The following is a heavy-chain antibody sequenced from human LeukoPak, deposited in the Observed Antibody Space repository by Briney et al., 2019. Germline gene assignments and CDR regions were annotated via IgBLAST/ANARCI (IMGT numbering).Heavy chain of an antibody. CDR2: IIPIFGTA. Sequence: WASVEVSCKASGGTFSSYAISWVRQAPGQGLEWMGGIIPIFGTANYAQKFQGRVTITADESTSTAYMELSSLRSEDTAVYYCATVTTRWYFDLWGRGTLVTVSS. CDR3: ATVTTRWYFDL. J-gene: IGHJ2*01. D-gene: IGHD4-17*01. CDR1: GGTFSSYA. V-gene: IGHV1-69*13.